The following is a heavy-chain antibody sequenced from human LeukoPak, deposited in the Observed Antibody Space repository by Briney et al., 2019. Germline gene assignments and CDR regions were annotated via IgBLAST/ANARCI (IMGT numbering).Heavy chain of an antibody. CDR1: GFTFNRYN. J-gene: IGHJ5*02. Sequence: GGSLRLSCAASGFTFNRYNMNWVRRAPGKGLEWVSSISTSSSYIYYADSVRGRFTISRDNAKNSLYLHMNSLRAEDTAVYSCARGADGVSSNSRGWFDPWGQGTLVTVSS. CDR2: ISTSSSYI. V-gene: IGHV3-21*01. CDR3: ARGADGVSSNSRGWFDP. D-gene: IGHD2-15*01.